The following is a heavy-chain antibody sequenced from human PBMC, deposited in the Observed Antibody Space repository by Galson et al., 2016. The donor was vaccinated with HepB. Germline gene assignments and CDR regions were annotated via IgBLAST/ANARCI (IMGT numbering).Heavy chain of an antibody. D-gene: IGHD1-1*01. CDR2: IYYSRTT. CDR3: AGLTSTGTFDAFDV. CDR1: GGSISSGGYY. J-gene: IGHJ3*01. Sequence: TLSLTCDVSGGSISSGGYYWSWIRQLPGNGLEWIGHIYYSRTTYYNPSLRSRLSISADTSKNQFSLELSSVTAADTAVYFCAGLTSTGTFDAFDVWGQGTMVTVSS. V-gene: IGHV4-31*11.